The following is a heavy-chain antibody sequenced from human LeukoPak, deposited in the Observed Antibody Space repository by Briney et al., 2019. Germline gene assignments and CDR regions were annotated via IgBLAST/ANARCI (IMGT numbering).Heavy chain of an antibody. Sequence: GGSLRLSCAASGFTFSSYAMYWVRQAPGKGLEWVSIISLDGSTEFYADSVKGRFTISRDTASNTMHLEMNNLRIEDTAVYYCMRDYMGWFDPWGQGSLVTVSS. J-gene: IGHJ5*02. CDR2: ISLDGSTE. D-gene: IGHD3-10*01. CDR3: MRDYMGWFDP. V-gene: IGHV3-30-3*01. CDR1: GFTFSSYA.